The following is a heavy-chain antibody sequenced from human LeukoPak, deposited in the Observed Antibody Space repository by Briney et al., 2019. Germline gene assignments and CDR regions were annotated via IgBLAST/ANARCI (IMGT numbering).Heavy chain of an antibody. V-gene: IGHV3-48*01. CDR1: GFTFSSYS. D-gene: IGHD3-22*01. CDR3: ARGWGSYDSSGYYERPPSLFDY. CDR2: ISSSSAI. Sequence: GGSLRLSCAASGFTFSSYSMNWVRQAPGKGLEWVSYISSSSAIYYADSVKGRFTISRDNAKNSLYLQMNSLRAEDTAVYYCARGWGSYDSSGYYERPPSLFDYWGQGTQVTVSS. J-gene: IGHJ4*02.